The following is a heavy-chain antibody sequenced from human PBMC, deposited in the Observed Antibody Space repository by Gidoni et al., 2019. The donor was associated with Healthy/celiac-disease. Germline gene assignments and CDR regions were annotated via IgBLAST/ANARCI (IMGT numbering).Heavy chain of an antibody. CDR2: IS. CDR3: ARDPHSLRYFDWPPNILRDY. CDR1: GFTFSSYS. D-gene: IGHD3-9*01. V-gene: IGHV3-21*01. Sequence: EVQLVESGGGLVKPGGSLRLSCAASGFTFSSYSMNWVRQAPGKGLEWVSSISMKGRFTISRDNAKNSLYLQMNSLRAEDTAVYYCARDPHSLRYFDWPPNILRDYWGQGTLVTVSS. J-gene: IGHJ4*02.